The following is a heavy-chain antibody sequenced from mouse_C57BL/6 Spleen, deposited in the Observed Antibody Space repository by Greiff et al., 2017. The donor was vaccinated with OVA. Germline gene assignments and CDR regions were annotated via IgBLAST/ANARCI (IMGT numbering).Heavy chain of an antibody. Sequence: EVKLMESGGDLVKPGGSLKLSCAASGFTFSSYGMSWVRQTPDKRLEWVATISSGGSYTYYPDSVKGRFTISRDNAKNTLYLQMSSLKSEDTAMYYCARQNTTVYYFDYWGQGTTLTVSS. CDR2: ISSGGSYT. V-gene: IGHV5-6*01. J-gene: IGHJ2*01. D-gene: IGHD1-1*01. CDR3: ARQNTTVYYFDY. CDR1: GFTFSSYG.